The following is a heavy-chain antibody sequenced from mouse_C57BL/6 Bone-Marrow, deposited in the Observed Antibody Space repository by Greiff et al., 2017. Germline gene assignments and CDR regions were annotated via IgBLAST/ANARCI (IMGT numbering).Heavy chain of an antibody. CDR3: ARGLICDDYDGDFDY. CDR1: SYTFTSYG. D-gene: IGHD2-4*01. Sequence: QVQLQQSGAELARPGASVKLSCKASSYTFTSYGISWVKQRTGQGLEWIGEIYPRSGNTYYNEKFKGKATLTADKSSSTAYMELRSLTSEDSAVYFGARGLICDDYDGDFDYWGQGTTLTVSS. V-gene: IGHV1-81*01. J-gene: IGHJ2*01. CDR2: IYPRSGNT.